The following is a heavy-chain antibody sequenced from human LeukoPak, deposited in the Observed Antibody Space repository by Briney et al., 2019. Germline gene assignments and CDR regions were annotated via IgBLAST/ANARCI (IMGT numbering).Heavy chain of an antibody. CDR3: ARDYCSGGSCYSGFDY. J-gene: IGHJ4*02. CDR2: ISSSGSTI. CDR1: GFTFSSYE. Sequence: GGSLRLSCAASGFTFSSYEMNWVRQAPGKGLEWVSYISSSGSTIYYADSVKGRFTISRDNAKNSLYLQMNSLRAEDTAVYYCARDYCSGGSCYSGFDYWGQGTLVTVSS. V-gene: IGHV3-48*03. D-gene: IGHD2-15*01.